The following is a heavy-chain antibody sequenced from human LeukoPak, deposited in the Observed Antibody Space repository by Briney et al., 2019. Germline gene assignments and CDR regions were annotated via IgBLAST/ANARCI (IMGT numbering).Heavy chain of an antibody. Sequence: PSETLSLTCTGSGGSISSYYWSWIRQPPGKGLEWIGYIYYSGSTNYNPSLKSRVTISVDTSKNQFSLKLSSVTAADTAVYYCARDSGGGSFDYWGQGTLVTVSS. D-gene: IGHD3-16*01. V-gene: IGHV4-59*01. J-gene: IGHJ4*02. CDR3: ARDSGGGSFDY. CDR2: IYYSGST. CDR1: GGSISSYY.